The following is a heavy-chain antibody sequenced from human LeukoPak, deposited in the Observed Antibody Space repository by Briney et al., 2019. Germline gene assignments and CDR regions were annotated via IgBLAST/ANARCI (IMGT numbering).Heavy chain of an antibody. CDR1: GGSISSHY. CDR3: ASLYCSSTSCYLDY. J-gene: IGHJ4*02. V-gene: IGHV4-59*08. D-gene: IGHD2-2*01. Sequence: SETLSLTCTVSGGSISSHYWSLIRQPPGKGLEWIGYMHYSGSTNYNPSLKSRVTMPVDRSKNQFSLKLGSVTAADTAVYYCASLYCSSTSCYLDYWGQGTLVTVSS. CDR2: MHYSGST.